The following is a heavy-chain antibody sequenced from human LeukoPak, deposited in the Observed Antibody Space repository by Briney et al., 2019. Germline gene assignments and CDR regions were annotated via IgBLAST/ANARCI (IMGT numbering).Heavy chain of an antibody. Sequence: GASVKVSCKASGYTFTGYYMHWVRQAPGQGLEWMGWINPNSGGTNYAQKFQGRVTMTRDTSISTAYMELSRMRSDDTAVYYCATNGVDIVVVPAAITPVYYYYMDVWGKGTTVTVSS. V-gene: IGHV1-2*02. D-gene: IGHD2-2*02. CDR1: GYTFTGYY. CDR2: INPNSGGT. CDR3: ATNGVDIVVVPAAITPVYYYYMDV. J-gene: IGHJ6*03.